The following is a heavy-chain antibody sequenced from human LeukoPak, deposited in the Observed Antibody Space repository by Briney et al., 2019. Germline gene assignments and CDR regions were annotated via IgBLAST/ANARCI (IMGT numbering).Heavy chain of an antibody. Sequence: PGGSLRLSCAASGFTFSSYSKNWVRQAPGKGLEWVSSISSSSSYIYYADSVKGRFTISRDNSKNTLYLQMNSLRAEDTAVYYCAKDGSYYNFDYWGQGTLVTVSS. CDR3: AKDGSYYNFDY. V-gene: IGHV3-21*04. D-gene: IGHD1-26*01. CDR2: ISSSSSYI. CDR1: GFTFSSYS. J-gene: IGHJ4*02.